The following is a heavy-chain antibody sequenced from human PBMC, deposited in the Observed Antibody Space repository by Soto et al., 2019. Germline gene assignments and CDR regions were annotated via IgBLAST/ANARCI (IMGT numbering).Heavy chain of an antibody. CDR2: ISYDGSNK. Sequence: PGGSLRLSCAASGFTFSSYAMHWVRQAPGKGLEWVAVISYDGSNKYYADSVKGRFTISRDNSKTTLYLQMNSLRAEDTAVYYCARDRRIQLWLQYFDYWGQGTLVTVSS. V-gene: IGHV3-30-3*01. J-gene: IGHJ4*02. CDR1: GFTFSSYA. CDR3: ARDRRIQLWLQYFDY. D-gene: IGHD5-18*01.